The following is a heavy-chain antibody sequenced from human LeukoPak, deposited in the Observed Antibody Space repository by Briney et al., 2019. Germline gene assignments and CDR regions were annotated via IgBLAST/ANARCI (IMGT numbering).Heavy chain of an antibody. CDR1: GYSFTSYW. V-gene: IGHV5-51*01. Sequence: PGESLKISCKGSGYSFTSYWIGWVRQMPGKGLEWMGIIYPGDSDSKYSPSYQGQVTISADKSINTAYLQWSSLKASDTAMYYCARTYYYGSGIFGPFDYWGQGTLVTVSS. D-gene: IGHD3-10*01. CDR3: ARTYYYGSGIFGPFDY. CDR2: IYPGDSDS. J-gene: IGHJ4*02.